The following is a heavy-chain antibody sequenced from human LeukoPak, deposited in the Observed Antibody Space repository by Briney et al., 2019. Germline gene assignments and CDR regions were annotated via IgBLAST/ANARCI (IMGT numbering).Heavy chain of an antibody. CDR2: TYYRSKWRY. D-gene: IGHD3-10*01. CDR3: ARGTYYYGSGSYWLDY. V-gene: IGHV6-1*01. CDR1: GDSVSGNSAA. J-gene: IGHJ4*02. Sequence: SQTLSLTCAISGDSVSGNSAAWNWIRQSPSRGLEWLGRTYYRSKWRYDYAESVKSRIIINPDTSKNQFSLQLSPVTPEDTAMYYCARGTYYYGSGSYWLDYWGQGTLVTVSS.